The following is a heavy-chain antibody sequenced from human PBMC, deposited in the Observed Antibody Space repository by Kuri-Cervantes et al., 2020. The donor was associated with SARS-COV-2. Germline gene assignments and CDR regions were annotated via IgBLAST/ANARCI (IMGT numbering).Heavy chain of an antibody. CDR2: IKCDGSEK. CDR3: ARDPWGADISGWKRPFDY. J-gene: IGHJ4*02. Sequence: LSLTCAASGFTFSRSWMHWVCQAPEKGLQWVADIKCDGSEKYYVDSVKGRFTISRDNSKNVVYLQMNSLRIEDTAEYFCARDPWGADISGWKRPFDYWGQGTLVTVSS. D-gene: IGHD6-19*01. CDR1: GFTFSRSW. V-gene: IGHV3-52*01.